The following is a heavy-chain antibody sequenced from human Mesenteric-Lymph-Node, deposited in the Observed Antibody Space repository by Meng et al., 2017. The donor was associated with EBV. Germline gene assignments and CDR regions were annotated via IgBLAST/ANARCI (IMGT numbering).Heavy chain of an antibody. J-gene: IGHJ4*02. CDR3: ARATVAGTPLDH. CDR1: GGSISSSNW. D-gene: IGHD6-19*01. Sequence: QLQVSGPGLVKPSGALSLTCAVSGGSISSSNWWSGVRQPPGKGLEWIGEIYHSGSTNYNPSLQSRVPISVDKSKNQFSLKLSSVTAADTAVYYCARATVAGTPLDHWAQGTLVTVSS. CDR2: IYHSGST. V-gene: IGHV4-4*02.